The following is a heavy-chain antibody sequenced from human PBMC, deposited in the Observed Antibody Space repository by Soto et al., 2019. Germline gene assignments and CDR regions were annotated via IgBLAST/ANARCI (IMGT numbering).Heavy chain of an antibody. Sequence: QMQLQESGPGLIKPSETLSLTCTVSGGSMSTSAYYWAWIRQPPGKGPEWIGSIYYSATTYYNPSLKSRVTISPDTSKSQFCLKLCFVTVADTAVYYCARPNLRLCSGGSCYPTADVWGQGTTVTVSS. V-gene: IGHV4-39*01. CDR1: GGSMSTSAYY. J-gene: IGHJ6*02. CDR3: ARPNLRLCSGGSCYPTADV. CDR2: IYYSATT. D-gene: IGHD2-15*01.